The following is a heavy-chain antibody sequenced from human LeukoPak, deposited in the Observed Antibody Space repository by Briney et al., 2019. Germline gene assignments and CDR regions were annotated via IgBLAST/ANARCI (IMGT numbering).Heavy chain of an antibody. J-gene: IGHJ4*02. Sequence: QPGASLRLSCAASGFSLSTYGVSWVRQPPGKGLEWVSGITGTGGSTYYADSVKGRFTVSRDTSKNTLYLQMNSLRAEDTAIYYCAKDHGTAVAGFYYWGQGTLVTVSP. CDR2: ITGTGGST. D-gene: IGHD6-19*01. V-gene: IGHV3-23*01. CDR3: AKDHGTAVAGFYY. CDR1: GFSLSTYG.